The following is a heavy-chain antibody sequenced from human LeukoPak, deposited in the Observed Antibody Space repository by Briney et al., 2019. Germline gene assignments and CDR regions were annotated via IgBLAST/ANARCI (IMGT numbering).Heavy chain of an antibody. D-gene: IGHD6-19*01. V-gene: IGHV5-51*01. CDR3: ARLASSGWYGGEFDY. CDR1: GYSFTSYW. CDR2: IYPGDSDT. Sequence: GESLKISCKGSGYSFTSYWIGWVRQMPGKGLEWMGIIYPGDSDTRYSPSFQGQVTISADKSISTAYLQWSSLKASDTAMYYCARLASSGWYGGEFDYWGQGTLVTVSS. J-gene: IGHJ4*02.